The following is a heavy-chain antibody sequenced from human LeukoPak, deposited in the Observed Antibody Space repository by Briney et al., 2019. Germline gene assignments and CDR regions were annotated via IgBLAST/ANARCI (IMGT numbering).Heavy chain of an antibody. V-gene: IGHV3-48*03. J-gene: IGHJ4*02. D-gene: IGHD3-10*01. CDR2: ISSSGSTI. Sequence: PGGSLRLSCAASGFTFSSYEMNWVRQAPGKGPEWVSYISSSGSTIYYADSVKGRFTIPRDNAKNSLYLQMNSLRAEDTAVYYCATYYYGSGGDYWGQGTLVTVSS. CDR1: GFTFSSYE. CDR3: ATYYYGSGGDY.